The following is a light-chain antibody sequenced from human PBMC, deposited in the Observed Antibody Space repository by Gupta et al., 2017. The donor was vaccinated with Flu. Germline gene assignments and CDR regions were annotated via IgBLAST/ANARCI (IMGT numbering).Light chain of an antibody. CDR3: YSYAGFSGFVV. Sequence: QSALTQPASVSGSPGQSITISCTGTSSDVGSYDLVSWYQQHPGKAPKLIIYAGGLRPAGLSNRFSGSKSGNTASLAISGLQAEDEADYYCYSYAGFSGFVVFGGGTKLTVL. CDR2: AGG. CDR1: SSDVGSYDL. V-gene: IGLV2-23*01. J-gene: IGLJ2*01.